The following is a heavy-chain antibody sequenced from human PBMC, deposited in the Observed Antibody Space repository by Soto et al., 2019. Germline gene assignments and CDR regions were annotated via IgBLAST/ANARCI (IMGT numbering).Heavy chain of an antibody. CDR2: ISCSSSYI. J-gene: IGHJ6*02. CDR3: ARVVESCDAYYYYRMDV. CDR1: GFTFSSYS. Sequence: EVQLVESGGGLVKPGGSLRLSCAASGFTFSSYSMNWVRQAPGKGLEWVSSISCSSSYIYYADSVKGRYSISRDHAKTALSLKTNSLRAEDTAVYYGARVVESCDAYYYYRMDVSGQGTTVTVSS. V-gene: IGHV3-21*01. D-gene: IGHD2-15*01.